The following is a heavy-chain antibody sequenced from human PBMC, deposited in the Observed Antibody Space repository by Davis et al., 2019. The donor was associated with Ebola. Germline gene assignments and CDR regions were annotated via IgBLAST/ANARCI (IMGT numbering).Heavy chain of an antibody. CDR1: GYTFTSYA. D-gene: IGHD5-24*01. V-gene: IGHV1-69*06. J-gene: IGHJ4*02. CDR2: IIPIFGTA. Sequence: SVKVSCKASGYTFTSYAMHWVRQAPGQRLEWMGGIIPIFGTANYAQKFQGRVTITADKSTSTAYMELSSLRSEDTAVYYCARGRDGFTYDYWGQGTLVTVSS. CDR3: ARGRDGFTYDY.